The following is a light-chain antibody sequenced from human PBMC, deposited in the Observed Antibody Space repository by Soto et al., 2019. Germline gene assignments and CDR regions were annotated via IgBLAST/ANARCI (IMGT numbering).Light chain of an antibody. J-gene: IGLJ1*01. CDR2: SNN. V-gene: IGLV1-44*01. CDR3: AAWDDSLNGNPNYV. CDR1: SSNIGSNT. Sequence: QSVLTQPPSASGTPGQRVTISCSGRSSNIGSNTVNWYQQLPGTAPKLLIYSNNQRPSGVPDRFSGSKSGTSASLAISGLQSEDEADYYCAAWDDSLNGNPNYVFGTGTKVTVL.